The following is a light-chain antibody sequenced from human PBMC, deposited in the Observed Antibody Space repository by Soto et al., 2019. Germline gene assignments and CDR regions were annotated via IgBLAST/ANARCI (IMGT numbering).Light chain of an antibody. CDR2: YNN. J-gene: IGLJ2*01. V-gene: IGLV1-40*01. Sequence: QSVLTQPPSVSGAPGQRVPISCTGCRSNIGAGYDVHWYQQLPGTAPKLLIYYNNNRPSGVPDRFSGSKSGTSASLAITGLQAEDEADYYCQSYDSSLSGVVFGGGTKLTVL. CDR1: RSNIGAGYD. CDR3: QSYDSSLSGVV.